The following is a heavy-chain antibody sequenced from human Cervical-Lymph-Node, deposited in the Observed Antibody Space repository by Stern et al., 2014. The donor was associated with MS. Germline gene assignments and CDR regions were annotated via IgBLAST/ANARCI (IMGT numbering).Heavy chain of an antibody. CDR1: GFTFSNYW. CDR2: IKTDGSEK. D-gene: IGHD1-7*01. CDR3: ARAVRELGT. V-gene: IGHV3-7*01. Sequence: EVQLVESGGGLVQPGESLRLSCAVSGFTFSNYWMTWVRQAPGKGLEWVASIKTDGSEKSYAASVKGRFTISRDAKNSLYLQMNSLRAEDTAVYYCARAVRELGTWGQGTLVTVSS. J-gene: IGHJ5*02.